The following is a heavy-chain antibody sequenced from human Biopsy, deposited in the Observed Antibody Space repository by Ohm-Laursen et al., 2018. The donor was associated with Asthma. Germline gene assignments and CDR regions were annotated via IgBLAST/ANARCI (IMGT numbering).Heavy chain of an antibody. CDR3: ARRRDGHNFGFDY. Sequence: SSVKVFCKASGVNFPNNDISWFRQAPGQGPEWLGGIVPLLHRPQYAQRLQGRVTITADESTSTAYMELRNLKSDDTAVYFCARRRDGHNFGFDYWGQGTLVTVSS. CDR1: GVNFPNND. J-gene: IGHJ4*02. CDR2: IVPLLHRP. V-gene: IGHV1-69*01. D-gene: IGHD5-24*01.